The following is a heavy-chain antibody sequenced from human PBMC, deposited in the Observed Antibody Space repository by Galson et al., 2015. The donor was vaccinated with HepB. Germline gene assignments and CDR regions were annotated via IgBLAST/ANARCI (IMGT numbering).Heavy chain of an antibody. V-gene: IGHV1-69*04. CDR1: GGTFSSYA. CDR2: IIPILGIA. J-gene: IGHJ6*02. CDR3: ARDQRLGLFSFGYYYYGMDV. Sequence: SVKVSCKASGGTFSSYAISWVRQAPGQGLEWMGRIIPILGIANYAQKFQGRVTITADKSTSTAYMELSSLRSEDTAVYYCARDQRLGLFSFGYYYYGMDVWGQGTTVTVSS. D-gene: IGHD3/OR15-3a*01.